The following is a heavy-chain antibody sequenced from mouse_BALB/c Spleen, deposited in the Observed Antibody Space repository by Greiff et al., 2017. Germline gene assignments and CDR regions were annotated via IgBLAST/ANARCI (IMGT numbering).Heavy chain of an antibody. CDR1: GYTFTDYN. V-gene: IGHV1-18*01. J-gene: IGHJ3*01. D-gene: IGHD3-1*01. Sequence: VQLQQSGPELVKPGASVKIPCKASGYTFTDYNMDWVKQSHGKSLEWIGDINPNNGGTIYNQKFKGKATLTVDKSSSTAYMELRSLTSEDTAVYYCARREGSGYVPYWGQGTLVTVSA. CDR2: INPNNGGT. CDR3: ARREGSGYVPY.